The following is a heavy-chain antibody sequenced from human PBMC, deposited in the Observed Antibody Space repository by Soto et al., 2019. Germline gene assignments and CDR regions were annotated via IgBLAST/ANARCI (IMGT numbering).Heavy chain of an antibody. CDR3: AREERNDAFDI. Sequence: GGSLRLSCAASGFTFGSYEMNWVRQAPGKGLEWVSYISSSGSSIYYEDSVKGRFTISRDNAKNSLYLQMNSLRAEDTAVYYCAREERNDAFDIWGQGTMVTV. V-gene: IGHV3-48*03. J-gene: IGHJ3*02. D-gene: IGHD1-1*01. CDR2: ISSSGSSI. CDR1: GFTFGSYE.